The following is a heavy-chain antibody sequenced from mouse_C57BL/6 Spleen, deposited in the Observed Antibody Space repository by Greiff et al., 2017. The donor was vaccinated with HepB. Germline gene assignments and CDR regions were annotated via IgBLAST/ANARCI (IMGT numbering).Heavy chain of an antibody. D-gene: IGHD2-5*01. J-gene: IGHJ4*01. Sequence: QVHVKQSGAELVRPGASVTLSCKASGYTFTDYEMHWVKQTPVHGLEWIGAIDPETGGTAYNQKFKGKAILTADKSSSTAYMELRSLTSEDSAVYYCTRRAYSNYSYYAMDYWGQGTSVTVSS. CDR2: IDPETGGT. V-gene: IGHV1-15*01. CDR1: GYTFTDYE. CDR3: TRRAYSNYSYYAMDY.